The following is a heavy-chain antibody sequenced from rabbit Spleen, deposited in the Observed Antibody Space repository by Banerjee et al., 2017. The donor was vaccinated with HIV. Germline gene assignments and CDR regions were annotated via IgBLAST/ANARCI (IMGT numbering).Heavy chain of an antibody. V-gene: IGHV1S47*01. CDR1: GVSFSDKDA. CDR3: EREVYNILNL. CDR2: IDPVFGTT. J-gene: IGHJ4*01. Sequence: QEQLVESGGGLVQPEGSLTLTCKASGVSFSDKDAMCWVRQAPGKGLEWIGYIDPVFGTTYSATWINGRFTISSHNAQNTLYLQLHSLIAADTATYFSEREVYNILNLWGPGTLVTVS. D-gene: IGHD4-1*01.